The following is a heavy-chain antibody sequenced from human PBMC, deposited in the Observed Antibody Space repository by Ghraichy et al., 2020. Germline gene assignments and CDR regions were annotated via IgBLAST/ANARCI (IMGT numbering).Heavy chain of an antibody. D-gene: IGHD6-19*01. J-gene: IGHJ5*02. CDR2: ISAYNGNT. V-gene: IGHV1-18*01. CDR3: ARIEQSSGSPYWFDP. CDR1: GYTFTSYG. Sequence: ASVKVSCKASGYTFTSYGISWVRQAPGQGLEWMGWISAYNGNTNYAQKLQGRVTMTTDTSTSTAYMELRSLRSDDTAVYYCARIEQSSGSPYWFDPWGQGTLVTVSS.